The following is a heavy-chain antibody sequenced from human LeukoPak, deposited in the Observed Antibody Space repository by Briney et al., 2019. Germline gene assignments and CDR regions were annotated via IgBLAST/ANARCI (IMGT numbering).Heavy chain of an antibody. CDR1: GFNFRDHW. CDR3: AKNNGWFHLAQ. J-gene: IGHJ4*02. V-gene: IGHV3-7*03. Sequence: PGGSLRLSCAVSGFNFRDHWMDWVRQAPGKGLEWVGHLKNDGSESYYVDSLKGRFSISRDNTNNALYLQMNSLRVEDTAVYYCAKNNGWFHLAQWGQGTLVTVSS. CDR2: LKNDGSES. D-gene: IGHD6-19*01.